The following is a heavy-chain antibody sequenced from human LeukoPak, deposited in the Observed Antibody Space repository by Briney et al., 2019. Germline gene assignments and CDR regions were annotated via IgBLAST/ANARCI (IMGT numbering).Heavy chain of an antibody. D-gene: IGHD1-1*01. CDR2: IKQDGSEK. J-gene: IGHJ3*02. CDR1: GFTFSSYW. CDR3: AGDPTRLPQLSDAFDI. V-gene: IGHV3-7*01. Sequence: GGSLRLSCAASGFTFSSYWMSWVRQAPGKGLEWVANIKQDGSEKYYVDSVKGRFTISRDNAKNSLYLQMNSLRAEDTAVYYCAGDPTRLPQLSDAFDIWGQGTMVTVSS.